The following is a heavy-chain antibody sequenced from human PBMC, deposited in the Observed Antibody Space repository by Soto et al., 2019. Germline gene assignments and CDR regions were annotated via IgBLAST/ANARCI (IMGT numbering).Heavy chain of an antibody. J-gene: IGHJ5*02. Sequence: ESLSLTRALEGNSFSGYYLRWIRQPPGKVLEWIGEINHSGSTNYNPSLKSRVTISVNTSKNQFSLKLSSVTPTDPAVYYCGRAFMPVRRFFFYFFGHPGKSTLFPDP. V-gene: IGHV4-34*01. CDR3: GRAFMPVRRFFFYFFGHPGKSTLFPDP. CDR2: INHSGST. D-gene: IGHD2-2*01. CDR1: GNSFSGYY.